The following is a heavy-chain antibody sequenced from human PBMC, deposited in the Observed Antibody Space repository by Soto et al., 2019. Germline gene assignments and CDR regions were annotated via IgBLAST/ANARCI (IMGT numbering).Heavy chain of an antibody. D-gene: IGHD1-1*01. CDR2: IYHSGST. CDR3: ARASLDWNRGDFDI. Sequence: SETLSLTCAVSGDSISSGGYSWSWIRQPPGKGLEWIGYIYHSGSTYYNPSLKSRVTISVDGSKNQFSLKLSSVTAADTAVYYCARASLDWNRGDFDIWGQGTMVTVSS. V-gene: IGHV4-30-2*01. J-gene: IGHJ3*02. CDR1: GDSISSGGYS.